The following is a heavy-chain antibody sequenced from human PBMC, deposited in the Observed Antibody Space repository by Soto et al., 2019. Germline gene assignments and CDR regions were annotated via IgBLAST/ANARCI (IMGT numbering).Heavy chain of an antibody. Sequence: ASVKVSCKASGYIFTSYYIHWVRQAPGQGLEWMGWINPFDGSRMFAQSFQGRVTMTRDTSTSTVYMEVSSLRSEDTAVYYCARDRGAYCGGDCSESTDYWGQGTLVTVPQ. CDR1: GYIFTSYY. D-gene: IGHD2-21*02. CDR2: INPFDGSR. V-gene: IGHV1-46*01. CDR3: ARDRGAYCGGDCSESTDY. J-gene: IGHJ4*02.